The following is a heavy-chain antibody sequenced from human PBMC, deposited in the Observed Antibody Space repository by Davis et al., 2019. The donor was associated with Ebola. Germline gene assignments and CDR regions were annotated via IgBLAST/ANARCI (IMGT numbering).Heavy chain of an antibody. CDR1: GFTFRNYA. D-gene: IGHD1-1*01. J-gene: IGHJ4*02. V-gene: IGHV3-30*14. CDR2: IAYDGTTQ. Sequence: GKSLKISCAASGFTFRNYAIHWVRQAPGKGLEWVAVIAYDGTTQYYADSVKGRFTISRDISRNTIYLQMNNVRADDTAVYYCARDLFQQTTLVTGWGQGTLVTVSS. CDR3: ARDLFQQTTLVTG.